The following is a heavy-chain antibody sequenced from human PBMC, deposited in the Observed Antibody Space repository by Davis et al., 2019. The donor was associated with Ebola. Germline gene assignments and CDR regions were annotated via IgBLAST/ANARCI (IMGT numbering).Heavy chain of an antibody. CDR3: AKSGLSFGVVKYHYGMDV. J-gene: IGHJ6*04. Sequence: GESLKISCTASGFTFGDYAMSWFRQAPGKGLEWVSYISSSGSTIYYADSVKGRFTISRDNAKNSLYLQMNSLRAEDTAVYYCAKSGLSFGVVKYHYGMDVWGKGTTVTVSS. D-gene: IGHD3-3*01. CDR1: GFTFGDYA. V-gene: IGHV3-11*01. CDR2: ISSSGSTI.